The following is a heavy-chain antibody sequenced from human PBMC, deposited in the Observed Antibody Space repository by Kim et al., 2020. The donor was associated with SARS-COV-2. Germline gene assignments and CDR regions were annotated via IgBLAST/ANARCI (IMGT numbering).Heavy chain of an antibody. Sequence: YTNSVTGRFTISRDNSKNTLFLQMNSLRAEDTAVYYCAKNYYGSGSYLDYWGQGTLVTVSS. CDR3: AKNYYGSGSYLDY. V-gene: IGHV3-23*01. J-gene: IGHJ4*02. D-gene: IGHD3-10*01.